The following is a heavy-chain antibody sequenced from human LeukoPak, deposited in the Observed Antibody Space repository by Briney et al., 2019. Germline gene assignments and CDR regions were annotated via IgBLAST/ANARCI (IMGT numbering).Heavy chain of an antibody. CDR3: TTWGGSFSRY. V-gene: IGHV3-15*01. D-gene: IGHD1-26*01. CDR2: IKNKSDGGTA. CDR1: GFTFSSAW. J-gene: IGHJ4*02. Sequence: GGSLRLSCAVSGFTFSSAWMAWVRPAPGKGLEWLGRIKNKSDGGTADSAEPVKGRFTISRDDSKSTLYLQMNSLGTEDTGVYYCTTWGGSFSRYWGQGTLVRVPS.